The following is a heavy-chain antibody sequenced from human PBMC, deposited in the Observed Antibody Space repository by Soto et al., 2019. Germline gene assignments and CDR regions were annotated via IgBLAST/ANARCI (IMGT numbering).Heavy chain of an antibody. CDR3: TRRGDYGDPTIDY. V-gene: IGHV3-73*01. CDR1: GFTFSGSA. D-gene: IGHD4-17*01. CDR2: IRSKANSYAT. J-gene: IGHJ4*02. Sequence: EVQLVESGGGLVQPGGSLKLSCAASGFTFSGSAMHWVRQASGKGLEWVGRIRSKANSYATTYAASVKGRFTISRDDSKNTAYLQINSLKTEDTAVYYCTRRGDYGDPTIDYWGQGTLVTVSS.